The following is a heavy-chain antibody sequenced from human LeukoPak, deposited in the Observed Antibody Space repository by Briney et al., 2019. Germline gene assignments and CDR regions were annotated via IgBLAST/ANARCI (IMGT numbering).Heavy chain of an antibody. J-gene: IGHJ3*02. V-gene: IGHV3-48*03. Sequence: GGSLRLSCAASGFPFSAYEMNWVRQAPGKGLEWVSYISVSGDTIYYADSVKGRFTISRDNAKNSLYLQMNSLRAEDTAVYYCARDTDYADAFDIWGQGTMVTVSS. CDR2: ISVSGDTI. CDR1: GFPFSAYE. D-gene: IGHD4-17*01. CDR3: ARDTDYADAFDI.